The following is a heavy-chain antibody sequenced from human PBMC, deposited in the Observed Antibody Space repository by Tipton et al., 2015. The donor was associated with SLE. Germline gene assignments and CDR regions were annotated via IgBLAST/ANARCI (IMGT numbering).Heavy chain of an antibody. CDR3: ARDGQLLPPGWFDP. D-gene: IGHD2-2*01. J-gene: IGHJ5*02. CDR2: ISSSSTYI. Sequence: SLRLSCAASGFTFSSYSMNWVRQAPGKGLEWFSSISSSSTYIYYADSVKGRFTISRDNAKNSLYLQMNNLRAEDTAVYYCARDGQLLPPGWFDPWGQGTLVTVSS. CDR1: GFTFSSYS. V-gene: IGHV3-21*01.